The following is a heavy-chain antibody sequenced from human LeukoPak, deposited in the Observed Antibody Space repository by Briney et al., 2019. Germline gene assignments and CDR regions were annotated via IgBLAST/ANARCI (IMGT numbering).Heavy chain of an antibody. CDR1: GGSISSYY. V-gene: IGHV4-39*07. CDR3: ARDLKQGLFDP. D-gene: IGHD6-13*01. J-gene: IGHJ5*02. Sequence: PSETLSLTCTVSGGSISSYYWGWIRQPPGKGLEWIGSIYYSGSTYYNPSLKSRVTISVDTSKNQFSLKLSSVTAADTAVYYCARDLKQGLFDPWGQGTLVTVSS. CDR2: IYYSGST.